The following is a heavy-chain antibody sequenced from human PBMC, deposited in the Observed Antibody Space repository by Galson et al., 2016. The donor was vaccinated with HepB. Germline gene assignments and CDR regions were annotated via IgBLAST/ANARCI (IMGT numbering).Heavy chain of an antibody. CDR3: ARAYSSSWYWFDP. CDR2: IDLDGSA. Sequence: SETLSLTCAASDGSFSGYYWSWIRHSPGKGLEWIGEIDLDGSANYNPSLRSRVTISLDTSKNQFSLQLNSVTAADTAVYYCARAYSSSWYWFDPWGQGTLVTVSS. D-gene: IGHD6-13*01. CDR1: DGSFSGYY. V-gene: IGHV4-34*01. J-gene: IGHJ5*02.